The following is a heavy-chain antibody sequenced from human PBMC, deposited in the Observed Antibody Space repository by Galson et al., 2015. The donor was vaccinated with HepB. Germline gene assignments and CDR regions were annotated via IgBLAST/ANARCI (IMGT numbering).Heavy chain of an antibody. CDR3: ARSAVLLWFGSAGYYYYGMDV. Sequence: SVKVSCKASGYTFTSYAMNWVRQAPGQGLEWMGWINTNTGNPTYAQGFTGRFVFSLDTSVSTAYLQISSLKAEDTAVYYCARSAVLLWFGSAGYYYYGMDVWGQGTTVTVSS. CDR1: GYTFTSYA. J-gene: IGHJ6*02. D-gene: IGHD3-10*01. V-gene: IGHV7-4-1*02. CDR2: INTNTGNP.